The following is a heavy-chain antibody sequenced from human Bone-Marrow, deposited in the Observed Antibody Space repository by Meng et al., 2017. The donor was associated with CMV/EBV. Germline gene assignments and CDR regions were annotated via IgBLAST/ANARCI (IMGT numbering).Heavy chain of an antibody. J-gene: IGHJ6*02. Sequence: SVKVSCKASGGTFSSCAISWVRQAPGQGLEWMGGIIPIFGTANYAQKFQGRVTITTDESTSTAYMELSSLRSEDTAVYYCAIIQLGIAVVVPAANPLSSGMDVWGQGTTVTVSS. D-gene: IGHD2-2*01. CDR1: GGTFSSCA. CDR2: IIPIFGTA. V-gene: IGHV1-69*05. CDR3: AIIQLGIAVVVPAANPLSSGMDV.